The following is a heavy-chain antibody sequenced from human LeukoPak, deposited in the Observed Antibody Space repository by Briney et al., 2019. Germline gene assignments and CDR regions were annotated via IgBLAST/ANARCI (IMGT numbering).Heavy chain of an antibody. D-gene: IGHD6-13*01. Sequence: PGGSLRLSCAAFSGFAMSWVRQAPGKGLEWVSGISWNSGSIGYADSVKGRFTISRDNAKNSLYLQMNSLRAEDTALYYCAKDAAAGTLDYWGQGTLVTVSS. CDR1: SGFA. CDR3: AKDAAAGTLDY. CDR2: ISWNSGSI. V-gene: IGHV3-9*01. J-gene: IGHJ4*02.